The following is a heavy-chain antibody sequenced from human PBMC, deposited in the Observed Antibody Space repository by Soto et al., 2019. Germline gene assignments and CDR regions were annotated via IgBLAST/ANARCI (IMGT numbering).Heavy chain of an antibody. Sequence: PSQTLSLTCVISGDSVSSNSAAWNWIRQSPSRGLEWLGRTYYRSKWYNDYAVSVKSRITINPDTSKNQFSLQLNSVTPEDTAADYCASAWTIAVDDYYYYYGMDVWGQGTTVTVSS. CDR3: ASAWTIAVDDYYYYYGMDV. V-gene: IGHV6-1*01. CDR2: TYYRSKWYN. J-gene: IGHJ6*02. D-gene: IGHD6-19*01. CDR1: GDSVSSNSAA.